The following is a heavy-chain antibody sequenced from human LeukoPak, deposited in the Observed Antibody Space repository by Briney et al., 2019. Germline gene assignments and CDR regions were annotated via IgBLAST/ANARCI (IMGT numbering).Heavy chain of an antibody. V-gene: IGHV1-24*01. Sequence: VASMKVSSKVSGYTLTELSIHWVRQAPGKGLEWIGGFDPEDGETIYAQKFQGRVTMTRDTSTSTVYMELSSLRSEDTAVYYCARDCLDGAAAGSFDYWGQGTLVTVSS. CDR1: GYTLTELS. CDR2: FDPEDGET. D-gene: IGHD6-13*01. CDR3: ARDCLDGAAAGSFDY. J-gene: IGHJ4*02.